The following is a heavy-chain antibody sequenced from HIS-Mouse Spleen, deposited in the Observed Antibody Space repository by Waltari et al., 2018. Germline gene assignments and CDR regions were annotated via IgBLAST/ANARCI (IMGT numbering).Heavy chain of an antibody. CDR1: GFTFSSYA. D-gene: IGHD6-19*01. V-gene: IGHV3-30-3*01. Sequence: QVQLVESGGGVVQPGRSLRLSCAASGFTFSSYAMPWVRQAPGKGLEWVAVISYDGSNKYYADSVKGRFTISRDNSKNTLYLQMNSLRAEDTAVYYCARGQWLGTGYFDYWGQGTLVTVSS. CDR2: ISYDGSNK. CDR3: ARGQWLGTGYFDY. J-gene: IGHJ4*02.